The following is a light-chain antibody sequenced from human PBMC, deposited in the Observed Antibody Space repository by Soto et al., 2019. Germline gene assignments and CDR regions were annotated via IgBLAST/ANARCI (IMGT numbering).Light chain of an antibody. CDR1: QSVGSSY. CDR2: AAS. V-gene: IGKV3-20*01. J-gene: IGKJ2*01. CDR3: QQYGSSSYT. Sequence: EIVLTQSPGTLSLSAGERATLSCRASQSVGSSYLAWYQQRPGQAPRLLIYAASRRATGIPDRFSGSGSGTDFSLTISRLEPEDFAVYFCQQYGSSSYTFGQGTKLEIK.